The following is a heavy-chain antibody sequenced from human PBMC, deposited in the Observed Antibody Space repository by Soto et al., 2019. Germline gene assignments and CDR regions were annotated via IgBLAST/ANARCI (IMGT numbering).Heavy chain of an antibody. Sequence: ASVKVSCKASGYTFTSYYMHWVRQAPGQGLEWMGIINPSGGSTSYAQKFQGRVTMTRDTSTGTVYMELRSLRSEDTAVYYCARDSSGVGDPWGQGTLVTVSS. CDR1: GYTFTSYY. D-gene: IGHD3-22*01. V-gene: IGHV1-46*01. CDR3: ARDSSGVGDP. CDR2: INPSGGST. J-gene: IGHJ5*02.